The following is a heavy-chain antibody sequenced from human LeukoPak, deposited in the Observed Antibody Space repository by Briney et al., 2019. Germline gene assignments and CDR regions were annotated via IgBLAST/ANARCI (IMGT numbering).Heavy chain of an antibody. D-gene: IGHD5-24*01. J-gene: IGHJ4*02. CDR1: GGTFSSYA. Sequence: GASVKVPCKASGGTFSSYAISWVRQAPGQGLEWMGGIIPIFGTANYAQKFQGRVTITADESTSTAYMELSSLRSEDTAVYYCASRIHRDGYQTFDYWGQGTLVTVSS. CDR2: IIPIFGTA. CDR3: ASRIHRDGYQTFDY. V-gene: IGHV1-69*13.